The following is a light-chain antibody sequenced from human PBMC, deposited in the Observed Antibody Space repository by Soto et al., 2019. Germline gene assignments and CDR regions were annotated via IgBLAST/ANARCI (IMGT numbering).Light chain of an antibody. CDR2: GAS. V-gene: IGKV3-15*01. CDR3: QQYNSWPLT. CDR1: QSVSSN. Sequence: EIVMTQSPATLSVSPGERATLSCRASQSVSSNLAWYQQKPGQAPRLLIYGASTRATDIPARFSGSGSGTELTLTISSLQSEDFAVYYRQQYNSWPLTFGGGTKVEIK. J-gene: IGKJ4*01.